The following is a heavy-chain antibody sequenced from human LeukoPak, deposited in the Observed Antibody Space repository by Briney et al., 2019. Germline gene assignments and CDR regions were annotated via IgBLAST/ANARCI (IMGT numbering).Heavy chain of an antibody. CDR2: ISGRGGST. Sequence: GGSLRLSCAASGFTFSSYAMSWVRQAPGKGLEWVSAISGRGGSTYYADSVKGRFTISRDNSKNTLYLQMNSLRAEDTAVYYCAKHSCSGGSCYPRFDYWGQGTLVTVSS. V-gene: IGHV3-23*01. J-gene: IGHJ4*02. CDR3: AKHSCSGGSCYPRFDY. D-gene: IGHD2-15*01. CDR1: GFTFSSYA.